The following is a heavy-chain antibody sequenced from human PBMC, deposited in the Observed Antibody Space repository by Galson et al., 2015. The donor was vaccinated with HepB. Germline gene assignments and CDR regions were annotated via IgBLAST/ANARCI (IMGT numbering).Heavy chain of an antibody. CDR1: GFTFSSYA. Sequence: SLRLSCAASGFTFSSYAMHWVRQAPGKGLEWVAVISYDGSNKYYADSVKGRFTISRDNSKNTLYLQMNSLRAEDTAVYYCAWDHYYGWNAFDIWGQGTMVTVSS. CDR3: AWDHYYGWNAFDI. J-gene: IGHJ3*02. D-gene: IGHD3-10*01. CDR2: ISYDGSNK. V-gene: IGHV3-30*04.